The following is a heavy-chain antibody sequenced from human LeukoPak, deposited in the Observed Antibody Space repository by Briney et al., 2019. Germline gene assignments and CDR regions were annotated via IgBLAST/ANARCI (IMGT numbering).Heavy chain of an antibody. CDR2: IYYSGST. CDR1: GGSISNYY. V-gene: IGHV4-59*01. D-gene: IGHD6-19*01. CDR3: ARENEQWLVFDY. Sequence: SETLSLTCTVSGGSISNYYWSWIRQPPGKGLEWIGYIYYSGSTNYNPSLKSRVTISLDTSKNQFSLKLSSVTVADTAVYYCARENEQWLVFDYWGQGTLVTVSS. J-gene: IGHJ4*02.